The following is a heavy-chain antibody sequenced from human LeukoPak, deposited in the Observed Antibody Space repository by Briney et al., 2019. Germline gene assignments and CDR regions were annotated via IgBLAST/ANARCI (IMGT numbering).Heavy chain of an antibody. V-gene: IGHV3-74*01. J-gene: IGHJ4*02. CDR3: ARDTARGGSYIDD. CDR1: GFSFGSYW. CDR2: IDGGGSRI. Sequence: QTGGSRRLSCAASGFSFGSYWMHWVRQAPGKGLVWVSRIDGGGSRIDYADSVKGRFTISRDNAMDTLYLQMNSLRVEDTAVYYCARDTARGGSYIDDWGQGTLVTVSS. D-gene: IGHD3-10*01.